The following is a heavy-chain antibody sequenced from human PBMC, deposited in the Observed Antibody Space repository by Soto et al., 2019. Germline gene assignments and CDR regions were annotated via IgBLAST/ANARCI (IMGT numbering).Heavy chain of an antibody. CDR2: IDHSGGT. V-gene: IGHV4-34*01. J-gene: IGHJ4*02. D-gene: IGHD3-16*01. CDR3: ARGRLGGAAN. CDR1: GGSIIGYY. Sequence: SVTLSVTWAVDGGSIIGYYWSWISQPQGKGLEWIGEIDHSGGTNYNPSLKSRVTISVDTSKNQFSLKLSSVTAADTAVYYCARGRLGGAANWGQGTLVTVSS.